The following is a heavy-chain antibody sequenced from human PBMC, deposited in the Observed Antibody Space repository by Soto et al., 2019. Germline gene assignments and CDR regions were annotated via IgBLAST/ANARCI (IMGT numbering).Heavy chain of an antibody. CDR2: INPSGGST. CDR3: ARTYSGYDFGY. CDR1: GYTFTSYY. J-gene: IGHJ4*02. V-gene: IGHV1-46*01. D-gene: IGHD5-12*01. Sequence: ASVKVSCKASGYTFTSYYMHWVRQAPGQGLEWMGIINPSGGSTSYAQKFQGRVTMTRDTSTSTVYMELSSLRPEDTAVYYCARTYSGYDFGYWGQGTLVTVSS.